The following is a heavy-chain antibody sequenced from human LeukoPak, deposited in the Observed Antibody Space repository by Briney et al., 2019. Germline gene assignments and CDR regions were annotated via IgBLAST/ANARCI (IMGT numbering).Heavy chain of an antibody. CDR3: ARDQGQLVRGFNWFDP. CDR2: INPSGGST. V-gene: IGHV1-46*01. Sequence: GASVKVSCKASGYTFTGYYMHWVRQAPGQGLEWMGIINPSGGSTSYAQKFQGRVTMTRDMSTSTVYMELSSLRSEDTAVYYCARDQGQLVRGFNWFDPWGQGTLVTVSS. D-gene: IGHD6-6*01. CDR1: GYTFTGYY. J-gene: IGHJ5*02.